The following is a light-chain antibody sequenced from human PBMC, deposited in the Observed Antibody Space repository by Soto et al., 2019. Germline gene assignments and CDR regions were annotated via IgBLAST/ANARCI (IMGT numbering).Light chain of an antibody. J-gene: IGLJ2*01. CDR2: LNNDGSH. V-gene: IGLV4-69*01. Sequence: QLVLTQSPSASASLGASVKLTCTLSSGHSSYAIAWHQKQPGKGPRYLMDLNNDGSHTKGDGIPDRFSGSSSGAERYLIISSLQSEDEADYYCQTCGTGFQVFGGGTKVTVL. CDR1: SGHSSYA. CDR3: QTCGTGFQV.